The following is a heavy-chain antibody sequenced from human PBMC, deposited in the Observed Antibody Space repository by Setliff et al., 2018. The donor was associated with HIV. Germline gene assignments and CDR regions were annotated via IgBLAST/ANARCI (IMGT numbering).Heavy chain of an antibody. CDR1: GYSFTSYW. D-gene: IGHD2-21*01. J-gene: IGHJ6*03. V-gene: IGHV5-51*01. Sequence: GESLKISCKGSGYSFTSYWIGWVRQMPGKGLEWMGIIYPGDSDTRYSPSFQGQVTFSADKSISAVYLQWDSLKASDSAIYYCARAPRSPLRWRDNLLSSSSFFMDVWGKGTTVTVSS. CDR3: ARAPRSPLRWRDNLLSSSSFFMDV. CDR2: IYPGDSDT.